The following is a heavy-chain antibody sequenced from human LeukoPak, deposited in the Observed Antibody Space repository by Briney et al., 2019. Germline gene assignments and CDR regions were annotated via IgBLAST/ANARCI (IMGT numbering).Heavy chain of an antibody. CDR3: ARAGGTDCSSTSCASRGYFQH. V-gene: IGHV4-4*07. CDR2: IYTSGST. Sequence: SETLSLTCTVSGGSISSYYWSWIRQPAGKGLEWIRRIYTSGSTNYNPSLKSRVTMSVDTSKNQFSLKLSSVTAADTAVYYCARAGGTDCSSTSCASRGYFQHWGQGTLVTVSS. D-gene: IGHD2-2*01. CDR1: GGSISSYY. J-gene: IGHJ1*01.